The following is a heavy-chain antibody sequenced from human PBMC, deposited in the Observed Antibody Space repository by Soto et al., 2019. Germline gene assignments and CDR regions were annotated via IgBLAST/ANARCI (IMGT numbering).Heavy chain of an antibody. CDR1: GGSFSGYY. Sequence: SETLSLTCAVYGGSFSGYYWSWIRQPPGKGLEWIGEINHSGSTNYNPSLKSRVTISVDTSKNQFSLKLSSVTAADTAVYYCARGRTVTTKRAFDIWGQGTMVTVSS. J-gene: IGHJ3*02. CDR3: ARGRTVTTKRAFDI. CDR2: INHSGST. D-gene: IGHD4-17*01. V-gene: IGHV4-34*01.